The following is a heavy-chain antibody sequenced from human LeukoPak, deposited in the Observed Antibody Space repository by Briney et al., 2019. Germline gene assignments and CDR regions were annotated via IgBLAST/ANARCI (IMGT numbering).Heavy chain of an antibody. J-gene: IGHJ4*02. CDR3: AKRSGWLVAGTAIDY. V-gene: IGHV3-30*18. CDR2: ISYDGSNK. D-gene: IGHD6-19*01. CDR1: GFTFGSYG. Sequence: HSGGSLRLSCAASGFTFGSYGMHWVRQAPGKGLEWVAVISYDGSNKYYADSVKGRFTISRDNSKNTLYLQMNSLRAEDTAVYYCAKRSGWLVAGTAIDYWGQGTLVTVSS.